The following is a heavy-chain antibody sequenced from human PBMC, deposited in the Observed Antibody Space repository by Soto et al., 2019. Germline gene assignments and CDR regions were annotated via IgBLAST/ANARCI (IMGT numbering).Heavy chain of an antibody. Sequence: QVQLVQSGAEVKKPGSSVKVSCKATGGTFSSYTISWVRQAPGQGLEWMGRIIPILGIANYAQKFHGRVTITADKSTSTAYMELSSLRSEDTAVFYCAREHSGGSADYWGQGTLVTVS. CDR2: IIPILGIA. J-gene: IGHJ4*02. CDR1: GGTFSSYT. CDR3: AREHSGGSADY. D-gene: IGHD6-19*01. V-gene: IGHV1-69*08.